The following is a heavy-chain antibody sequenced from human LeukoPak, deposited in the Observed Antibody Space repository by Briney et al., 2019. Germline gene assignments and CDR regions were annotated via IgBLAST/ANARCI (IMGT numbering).Heavy chain of an antibody. CDR3: AREGYYGSGSPPSLYFDY. D-gene: IGHD3-10*01. Sequence: GGSLRLSCAASGLTFRNYVIHWVRQAPGKGLEWVAVTSSDLNVKLYADSVKGRFTISRDNSRSTLYLQMNSLRPEDTAIYYCAREGYYGSGSPPSLYFDYWGQGTLVTVSS. CDR2: TSSDLNVK. CDR1: GLTFRNYV. V-gene: IGHV3-30-3*01. J-gene: IGHJ4*02.